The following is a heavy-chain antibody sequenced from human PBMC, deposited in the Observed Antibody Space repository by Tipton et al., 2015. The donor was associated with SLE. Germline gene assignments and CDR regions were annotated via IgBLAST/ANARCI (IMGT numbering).Heavy chain of an antibody. CDR3: ARSKPRHGDPRGGDT. D-gene: IGHD4-17*01. V-gene: IGHV1-2*06. Sequence: QSGAEVKKPGASVKVSCKASGYSFYGYYMHWVRQAPGQGLEWMGRINPNSGVTNYAQKFQGRVTMTRDTSIGTAYMELSRLRSDDTAVYYCARSKPRHGDPRGGDTWGQGTLVTVSS. J-gene: IGHJ5*02. CDR2: INPNSGVT. CDR1: GYSFYGYY.